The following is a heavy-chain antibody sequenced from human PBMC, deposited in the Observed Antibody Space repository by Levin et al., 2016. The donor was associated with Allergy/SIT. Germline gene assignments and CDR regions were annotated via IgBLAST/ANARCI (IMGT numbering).Heavy chain of an antibody. D-gene: IGHD6-13*01. CDR1: GFTFSSYS. V-gene: IGHV3-21*01. Sequence: GGSLRLSCAASGFTFSSYSMNWVRQAPGKGLEWVSSISSSSSYIYYYADSVKGRFTISRDNAKNSLYLQMNSLRAEDTAVYYCAKGLGIAAAGTPGLDYWGQGTLVTVSS. CDR2: ISSSSSYI. CDR3: AKGLGIAAAGTPGLDY. J-gene: IGHJ4*02.